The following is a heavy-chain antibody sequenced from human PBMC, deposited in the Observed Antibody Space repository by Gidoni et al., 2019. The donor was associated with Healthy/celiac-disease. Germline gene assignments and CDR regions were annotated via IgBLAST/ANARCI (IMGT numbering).Heavy chain of an antibody. CDR3: ARACTSCYGELGY. CDR2: ISYDGSNK. J-gene: IGHJ4*02. V-gene: IGHV3-30-3*01. D-gene: IGHD2-2*01. Sequence: QVQLVESGGGVVQPGRSLRISCAASGFPFSSYAMHWVRQAPGKGLEWVAVISYDGSNKYYADSVKGRFTISRDNSKNTLYLQMNSLRAEDTAVYYCARACTSCYGELGYWGQGTLVTVSS. CDR1: GFPFSSYA.